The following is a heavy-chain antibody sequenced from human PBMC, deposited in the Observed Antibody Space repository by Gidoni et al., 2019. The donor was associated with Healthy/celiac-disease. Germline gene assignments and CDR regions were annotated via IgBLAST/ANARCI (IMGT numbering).Heavy chain of an antibody. Sequence: EVQLVASGGGLVKPGGSLRLSCAASGFTFSNAWMTWVRQAPGKGLEWVGRIKSKTDGGTTDYAAPVKGRFTISRDDSKNTLYLQMNSLKTEDTAVYYCTTVFSYSKDPTYYYYYMDVWGKGTTVTVSS. CDR2: IKSKTDGGTT. D-gene: IGHD4-4*01. V-gene: IGHV3-15*01. CDR1: GFTFSNAW. CDR3: TTVFSYSKDPTYYYYYMDV. J-gene: IGHJ6*03.